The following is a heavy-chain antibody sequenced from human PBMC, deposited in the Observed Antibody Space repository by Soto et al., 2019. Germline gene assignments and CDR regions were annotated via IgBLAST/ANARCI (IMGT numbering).Heavy chain of an antibody. Sequence: ASVNVSCKASGYTFTDYVIHWVRQAPGQGFEWMGWINPNSRGTNYAQKFQGRVTMTRDTSNNTAYMELRGLRSDDTAVYYCARVTLKAGNWFDPWGQGTLVTVSS. CDR2: INPNSRGT. CDR3: ARVTLKAGNWFDP. CDR1: GYTFTDYV. V-gene: IGHV1-2*02. J-gene: IGHJ5*02.